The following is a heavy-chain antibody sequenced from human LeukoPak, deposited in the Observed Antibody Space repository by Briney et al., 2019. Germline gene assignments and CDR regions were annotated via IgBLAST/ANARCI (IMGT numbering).Heavy chain of an antibody. V-gene: IGHV4-59*12. CDR1: GESISGFY. CDR3: ARPRLLFGSGPILV. D-gene: IGHD3-10*01. Sequence: PSETLSLTCTVSGESISGFYWTWIRQPPGKGLEWIGYIYYSGSTNYNPSLKSRVTISVDTSKNQFSLRLTSVTAADTAVYFCARPRLLFGSGPILVWGQGTLVTVSS. CDR2: IYYSGST. J-gene: IGHJ4*02.